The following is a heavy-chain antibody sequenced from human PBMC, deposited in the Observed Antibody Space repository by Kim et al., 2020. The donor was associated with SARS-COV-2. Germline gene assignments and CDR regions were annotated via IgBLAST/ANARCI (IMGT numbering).Heavy chain of an antibody. Sequence: TQYSPSLGSRVTMSVDTSKNQMFLALTSVTAADTAIYYCARYNSGASFDFWGQGMLLTVSS. CDR3: ARYNSGASFDF. D-gene: IGHD3-10*01. CDR2: T. J-gene: IGHJ4*02. V-gene: IGHV4-4*07.